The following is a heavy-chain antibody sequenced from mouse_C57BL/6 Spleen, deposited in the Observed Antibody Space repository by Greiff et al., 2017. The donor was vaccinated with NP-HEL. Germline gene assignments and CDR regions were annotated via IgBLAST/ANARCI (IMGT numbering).Heavy chain of an antibody. V-gene: IGHV5-16*01. CDR2: INYDGSST. CDR3: ARVGSSSPFDY. CDR1: GFTFSDYY. D-gene: IGHD1-1*01. J-gene: IGHJ2*01. Sequence: EVKVVESEGGLVQPGSSMKLSCTASGFTFSDYYMAWVRQVPEKGLEWVANINYDGSSTYYLDSLKSRFIISRDNAKNILYLQMSSLKSEDTATYYCARVGSSSPFDYWGQGTTLTVSS.